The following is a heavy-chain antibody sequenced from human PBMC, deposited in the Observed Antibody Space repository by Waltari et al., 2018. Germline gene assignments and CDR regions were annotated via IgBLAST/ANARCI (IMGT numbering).Heavy chain of an antibody. V-gene: IGHV1-69*08. D-gene: IGHD6-6*01. CDR3: ATTRPYSSSDYYYYGMDV. CDR2: IIPIFGTA. CDR1: GGTFSSYA. Sequence: QVQLVQSGAEVKKPGSSVKVSCKASGGTFSSYAISWVRQAPGQGLEWMGRIIPIFGTANYAQKFQGRVTITADKSTSTAYMELSSLRSEDTAVYYCATTRPYSSSDYYYYGMDVWGQGTTVTVSS. J-gene: IGHJ6*02.